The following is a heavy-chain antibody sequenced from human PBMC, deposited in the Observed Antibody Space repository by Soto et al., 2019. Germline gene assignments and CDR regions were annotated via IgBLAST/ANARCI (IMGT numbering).Heavy chain of an antibody. Sequence: QVQLVESGGGVVQPGRSLRLSCAASGFTFSSYGMQWVRQSPGEGPEWVAIVANDGSNQYYAESVKGRFTISRDNSKTTVFLEMDSLRPEDTAVYYCASSSGGSSWYPPDYWGQVTLVIVSS. CDR3: ASSSGGSSWYPPDY. D-gene: IGHD6-13*01. CDR2: VANDGSNQ. J-gene: IGHJ4*02. V-gene: IGHV3-30*03. CDR1: GFTFSSYG.